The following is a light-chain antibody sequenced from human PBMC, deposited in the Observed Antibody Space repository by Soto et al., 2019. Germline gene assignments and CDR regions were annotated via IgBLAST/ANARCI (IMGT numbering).Light chain of an antibody. CDR3: QQYNTSPRIT. CDR2: DIS. Sequence: EIVLTQSPATLSLSPGERATLSCGASQRIGSSHLAWYQHKLGLPPRLIIYDISGRAAGTPDRFSGSGSGTDFTLTISRLEPEDFAVYYCQQYNTSPRITFGQGTRLEIK. CDR1: QRIGSSH. V-gene: IGKV3D-20*01. J-gene: IGKJ5*01.